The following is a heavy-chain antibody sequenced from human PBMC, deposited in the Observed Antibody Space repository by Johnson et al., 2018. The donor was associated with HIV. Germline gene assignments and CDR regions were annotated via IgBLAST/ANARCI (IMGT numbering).Heavy chain of an antibody. CDR1: GFTFDDYD. Sequence: VQLVESGGGLVQPGRSLRLSCAASGFTFDDYDMHWVRQAPGKGLEWVSSLGRNSGSTYYADSVKGRFTISRDNSKNTLYLQMNSLGAEDTAVYYRARYLTEKTPNAFDIWGQGTMVTVSS. V-gene: IGHV3-9*01. J-gene: IGHJ3*02. CDR2: LGRNSGST. D-gene: IGHD2-15*01. CDR3: ARYLTEKTPNAFDI.